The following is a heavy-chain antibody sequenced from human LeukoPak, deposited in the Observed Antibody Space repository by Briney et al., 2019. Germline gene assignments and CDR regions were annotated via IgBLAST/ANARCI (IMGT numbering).Heavy chain of an antibody. CDR1: GFTFSSYA. CDR2: ISGSGGST. J-gene: IGHJ4*02. Sequence: GGSLRLSCAASGFTFSSYAMSWVRQAPGKGLEWVSAISGSGGSTYYADSVKGRFTISRDNSKNTLCLQMNSLRAEDTAVYYCAKQLGYCSDGSCYFPYWGQGTLVTVSS. V-gene: IGHV3-23*01. CDR3: AKQLGYCSDGSCYFPY. D-gene: IGHD2-15*01.